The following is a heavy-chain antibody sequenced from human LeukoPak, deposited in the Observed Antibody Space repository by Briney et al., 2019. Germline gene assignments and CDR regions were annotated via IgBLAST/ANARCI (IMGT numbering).Heavy chain of an antibody. CDR2: INTNTGKP. CDR3: AGSGADNWNYEFDY. V-gene: IGHV7-4-1*02. J-gene: IGHJ4*02. D-gene: IGHD1-7*01. CDR1: GYTFNTYA. Sequence: ASVKVSCKASGYTFNTYAMNWVRQAPGQGLEWMGWINTNTGKPTYAQGFRGRFDFSLDTSVSTAYLQISSLKTEDTAVYYCAGSGADNWNYEFDYWGQGTLVTVSS.